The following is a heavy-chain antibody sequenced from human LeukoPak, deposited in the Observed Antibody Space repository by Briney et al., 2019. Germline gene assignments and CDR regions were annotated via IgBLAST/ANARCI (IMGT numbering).Heavy chain of an antibody. Sequence: SETLSLTCAVYGGSFSGYYWSWIRQPPGKGLEWIGEINHSGSTNYNPSLKSRVTISVDTSKNQFSLKLSSVTAADTAVYYCARSMVAMNQDFDYWGQGTLVTVSS. V-gene: IGHV4-34*01. CDR3: ARSMVAMNQDFDY. J-gene: IGHJ4*02. CDR2: INHSGST. CDR1: GGSFSGYY. D-gene: IGHD5-12*01.